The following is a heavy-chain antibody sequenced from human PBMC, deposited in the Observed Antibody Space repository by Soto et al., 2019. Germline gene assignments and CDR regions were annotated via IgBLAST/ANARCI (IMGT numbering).Heavy chain of an antibody. Sequence: SETLSLTCTVSGGSISSYYWSWIRQPPGRGLEWIGYIYYSGSTNYNPSLKSRVTISVDTSKNQFSLKLSSVTAADTAVYYCARRYGASFDYWGQGTLVTVS. V-gene: IGHV4-59*01. CDR3: ARRYGASFDY. CDR2: IYYSGST. D-gene: IGHD4-17*01. CDR1: GGSISSYY. J-gene: IGHJ4*02.